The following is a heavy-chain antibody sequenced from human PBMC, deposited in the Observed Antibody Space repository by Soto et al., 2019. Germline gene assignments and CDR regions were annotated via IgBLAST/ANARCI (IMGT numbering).Heavy chain of an antibody. CDR3: ARGQYCSGGSCPPGRDHYYGMDV. J-gene: IGHJ6*02. D-gene: IGHD2-15*01. CDR1: GYTFTSYG. Sequence: ASVKVSCKASGYTFTSYGISWVRQAPGQGLEWMGWISAYNGNKNYAQKLQGRVNMTIDTSTSTAYMELRSLRSDDTAVYYCARGQYCSGGSCPPGRDHYYGMDVWGQGTTVTVSS. V-gene: IGHV1-18*01. CDR2: ISAYNGNK.